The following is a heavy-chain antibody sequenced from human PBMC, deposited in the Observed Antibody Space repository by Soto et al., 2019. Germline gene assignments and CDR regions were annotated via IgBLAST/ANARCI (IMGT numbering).Heavy chain of an antibody. D-gene: IGHD5-12*01. V-gene: IGHV3-66*01. J-gene: IGHJ4*02. CDR1: GFTVSRNY. CDR2: IYSGGST. Sequence: GGSLRLSCAASGFTVSRNYMSWVRQAPGKGLEWVSVIYSGGSTYYADSVKGRFTISRDNSKNTLYLQMNSLRAEDTAVYYCASISMANENSPYYYWGQGTLVTVSS. CDR3: ASISMANENSPYYY.